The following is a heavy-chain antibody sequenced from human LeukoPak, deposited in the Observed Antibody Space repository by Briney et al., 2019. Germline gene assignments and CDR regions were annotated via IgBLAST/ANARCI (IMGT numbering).Heavy chain of an antibody. J-gene: IGHJ4*02. V-gene: IGHV5-51*01. CDR2: FYPGDSHT. D-gene: IGHD3-3*02. CDR1: RYKLTTYW. CDR3: ARGSGIYPQFDF. Sequence: QSLKISCKPSRYKLTTYWIGWERQMAEKGLEWKGIFYPGDSHTKYSPSFQGQVAVSADSSIRTADLQWGSLKVSDTAMYYCARGSGIYPQFDFWGQGTLLTVSS.